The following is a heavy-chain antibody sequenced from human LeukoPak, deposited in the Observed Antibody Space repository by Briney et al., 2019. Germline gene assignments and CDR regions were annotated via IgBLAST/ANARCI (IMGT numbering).Heavy chain of an antibody. CDR1: GFTFSSYW. Sequence: GGSLRLSCAASGFTFSSYWMHWVRQAPGKGLVWVSRINSDGSSTSYADSVKGRFTISRDNAKNTLYLQMNSLRAEDTAVYYCAGQISESYSLHAYWGQGTLVTVSS. V-gene: IGHV3-74*01. CDR3: AGQISESYSLHAY. D-gene: IGHD1-26*01. CDR2: INSDGSST. J-gene: IGHJ4*02.